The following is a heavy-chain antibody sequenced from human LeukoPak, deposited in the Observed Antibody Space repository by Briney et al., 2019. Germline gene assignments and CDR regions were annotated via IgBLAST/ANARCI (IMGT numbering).Heavy chain of an antibody. CDR3: ARVVGATGATFDY. V-gene: IGHV3-30*02. Sequence: PGGSLRLSCAVSGFTFSSYGMHWVRQAPGKGLEWVAFIQYDGSEKYYADSVKGRFTMSRDNSKNTLYLQMNSLRAEDTAVYYCARVVGATGATFDYWGQGTLVTVSS. J-gene: IGHJ4*02. D-gene: IGHD1-26*01. CDR2: IQYDGSEK. CDR1: GFTFSSYG.